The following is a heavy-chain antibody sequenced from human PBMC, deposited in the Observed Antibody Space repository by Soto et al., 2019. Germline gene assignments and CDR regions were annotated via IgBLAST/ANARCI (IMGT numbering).Heavy chain of an antibody. Sequence: AGGSLRLSCAASGFTFSSYAIHWVRQAPGKGLEWVAVISYDGSNKYYADSVKGRFTISRDNSKNTLYLQMNSLRAEDTAVYYCARDRVGYYGSGSFNFYYYYGMDVWGQGTTVTVSS. CDR2: ISYDGSNK. V-gene: IGHV3-30-3*01. CDR1: GFTFSSYA. D-gene: IGHD3-10*01. J-gene: IGHJ6*02. CDR3: ARDRVGYYGSGSFNFYYYYGMDV.